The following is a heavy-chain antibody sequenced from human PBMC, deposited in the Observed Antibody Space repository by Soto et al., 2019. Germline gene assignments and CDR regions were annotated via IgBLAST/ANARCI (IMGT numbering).Heavy chain of an antibody. Sequence: SETLSLTCTVSGGSISSGAYYWSWVRQPPGKGLEWIGYIYYSGSTYYNPSLKSRVTISVDTSKNQFSLKLSSVTATDTAVYYCARDNYGDTYYFDFWGQGTLVTVSS. CDR1: GGSISSGAYY. CDR3: ARDNYGDTYYFDF. D-gene: IGHD4-17*01. J-gene: IGHJ4*02. V-gene: IGHV4-30-4*01. CDR2: IYYSGST.